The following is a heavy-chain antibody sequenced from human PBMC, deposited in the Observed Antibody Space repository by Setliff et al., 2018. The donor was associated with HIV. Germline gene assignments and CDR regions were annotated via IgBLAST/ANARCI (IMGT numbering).Heavy chain of an antibody. CDR1: GGSVSSGSYY. CDR2: LYFTGST. D-gene: IGHD3-22*01. V-gene: IGHV4-39*01. J-gene: IGHJ4*02. CDR3: AAGLHYYESTGYPLTFDY. Sequence: SETLSLTCSVSGGSVSSGSYYWGWIRQPPGKGLEWIGTLYFTGSTYYNPSLKSRVTISVDTSKNQFSLKLSSVTAADTAVYYCAAGLHYYESTGYPLTFDYWGQGALVTVSS.